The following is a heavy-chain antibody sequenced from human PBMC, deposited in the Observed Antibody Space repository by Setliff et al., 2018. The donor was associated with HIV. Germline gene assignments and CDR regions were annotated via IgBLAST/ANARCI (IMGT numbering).Heavy chain of an antibody. CDR3: ARGALSLTLTKLLSFFDY. V-gene: IGHV4-34*01. D-gene: IGHD3-22*01. Sequence: SETLSLTCGVSGASFSGHYWSWIRQTPGKGLEWIGEINHSGNTNYNPSLKSRVTISVDYSQSHFSLKLGSVTAADTAVYYCARGALSLTLTKLLSFFDYWGQGTQVTVSS. CDR2: INHSGNT. CDR1: GASFSGHY. J-gene: IGHJ4*02.